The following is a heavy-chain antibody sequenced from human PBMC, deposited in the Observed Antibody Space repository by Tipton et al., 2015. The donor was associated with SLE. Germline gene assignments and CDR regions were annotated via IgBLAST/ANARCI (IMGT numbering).Heavy chain of an antibody. CDR3: ARVSEIKDWASGMDV. Sequence: TLSLTCTVSGGPISSYYWSWIRQPPGKGLEWIGYIYYSGSTNYNPSLKSRVTISVDTSKNQFSLKLSSVTAADTAVYYCARVSEIKDWASGMDVWGQGTTVTVSS. CDR1: GGPISSYY. V-gene: IGHV4-59*01. CDR2: IYYSGST. J-gene: IGHJ6*02. D-gene: IGHD3/OR15-3a*01.